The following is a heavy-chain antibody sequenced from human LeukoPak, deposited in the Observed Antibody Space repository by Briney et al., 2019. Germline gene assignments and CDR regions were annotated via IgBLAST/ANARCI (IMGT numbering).Heavy chain of an antibody. Sequence: ASVKVSCKASGYTFTSYGISWVRQAPGQRLEWMGWISAYNGNTNYAQKLQGRVTMTTDTSTSTAYMELRSLRSDDTAVYYCARDQLEPTNHYGMDVWGQGTTVTVSS. CDR1: GYTFTSYG. D-gene: IGHD1-1*01. CDR2: ISAYNGNT. CDR3: ARDQLEPTNHYGMDV. V-gene: IGHV1-18*01. J-gene: IGHJ6*02.